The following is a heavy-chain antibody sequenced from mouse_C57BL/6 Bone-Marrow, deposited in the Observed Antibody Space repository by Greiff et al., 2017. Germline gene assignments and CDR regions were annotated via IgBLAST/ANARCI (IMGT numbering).Heavy chain of an antibody. V-gene: IGHV1-55*01. Sequence: QVQLQQPGAELVKPGASVKMSCKASGYTFTSYWITWVKQRPGQGLEWIGDIYPGSGSTNYNEKFKSKATLTVDTSSSTAYMHLSSLTSEDSAVYDCAREADYYGSSYGFAYWGQGTLVTVSA. CDR3: AREADYYGSSYGFAY. CDR1: GYTFTSYW. J-gene: IGHJ3*01. CDR2: IYPGSGST. D-gene: IGHD1-1*01.